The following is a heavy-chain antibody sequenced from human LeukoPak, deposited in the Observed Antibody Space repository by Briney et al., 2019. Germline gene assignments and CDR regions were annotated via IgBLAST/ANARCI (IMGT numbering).Heavy chain of an antibody. Sequence: GGSLRLSCAASGISFSNYSMNWVRQAPGKGLEWVSLISSSSRFIYYGDSVTGRFTISIDNAKKSLYLQMNSLRAEDTAVYYCARAVYCSGGGCFWYFDLWGRGTLVTVSS. J-gene: IGHJ2*01. CDR2: ISSSSRFI. CDR1: GISFSNYS. CDR3: ARAVYCSGGGCFWYFDL. D-gene: IGHD2-15*01. V-gene: IGHV3-21*01.